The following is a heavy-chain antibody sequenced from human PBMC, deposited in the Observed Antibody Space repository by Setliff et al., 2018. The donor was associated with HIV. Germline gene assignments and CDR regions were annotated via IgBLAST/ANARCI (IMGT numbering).Heavy chain of an antibody. CDR3: ARQVPIPGVAVTPIDF. J-gene: IGHJ4*02. CDR2: VFYTGFA. Sequence: KSSETLSLTCTVSGDSIRGYYWSWIRQPPGKGLEWMGYVFYTGFAAYNPSLKSRLTISVDTSKSQFSLTLTSVTAADTAVYYCARQVPIPGVAVTPIDFWGQGILVTVSS. V-gene: IGHV4-59*08. D-gene: IGHD3-22*01. CDR1: GDSIRGYY.